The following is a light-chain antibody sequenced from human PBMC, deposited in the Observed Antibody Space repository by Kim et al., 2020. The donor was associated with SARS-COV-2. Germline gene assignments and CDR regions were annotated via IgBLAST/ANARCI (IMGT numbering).Light chain of an antibody. CDR2: AAS. CDR1: QGINTN. V-gene: IGKV1-9*01. Sequence: ASVGDRVTITCRASQGINTNLAWYQQTPGKAPKFVIYAASTLQGGVPSRFSGSGSGTDFTLTISSLQPEDFATYYCQQLNTYPWTFGQGTKVDIK. J-gene: IGKJ1*01. CDR3: QQLNTYPWT.